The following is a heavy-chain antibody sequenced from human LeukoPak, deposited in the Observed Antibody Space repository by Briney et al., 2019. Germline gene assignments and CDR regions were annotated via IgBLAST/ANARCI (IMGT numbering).Heavy chain of an antibody. J-gene: IGHJ4*02. D-gene: IGHD5-18*01. CDR2: ISYDGSNK. CDR1: GFTFSSYG. CDR3: AMDRWYTAMGLFDY. V-gene: IGHV3-30*03. Sequence: PGGPQRLSCAASGFTFSSYGKHWVRQAPGRGLEWVADISYDGSNKYYADSVKGRFTITRDNSKNTLYPQMNSLRAEDTAVYCCAMDRWYTAMGLFDYWGQGTLVTVSS.